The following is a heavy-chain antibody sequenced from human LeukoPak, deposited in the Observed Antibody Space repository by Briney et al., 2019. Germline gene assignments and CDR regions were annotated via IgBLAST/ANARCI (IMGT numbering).Heavy chain of an antibody. CDR1: GYSFTSYW. D-gene: IGHD3-10*01. CDR3: ARQAFYYGSGSYAADY. CDR2: IYPGDSDT. Sequence: GESLQISCKGSGYSFTSYWIGWVRQMPGKGLEWMGIIYPGDSDTRYSPSFQGQATISADKSISTAYLQWSSLKASDTAMYYCARQAFYYGSGSYAADYWGQGTLVTVSS. V-gene: IGHV5-51*01. J-gene: IGHJ4*02.